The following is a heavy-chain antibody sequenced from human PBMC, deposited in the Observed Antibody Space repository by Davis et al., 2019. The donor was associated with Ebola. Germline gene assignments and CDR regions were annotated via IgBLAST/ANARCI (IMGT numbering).Heavy chain of an antibody. CDR1: GGSISSYY. J-gene: IGHJ6*04. D-gene: IGHD5/OR15-5a*01. Sequence: MPSETLSLTCTVSGGSISSYYWSWIRQPPGKGLEWIGYIYYSGSTNYNPSLKSRVTISVDTSKNQFSLKLSSVTAADTAVYYCARESIVSSYYGMDVWGKGTTVTVSS. CDR2: IYYSGST. V-gene: IGHV4-59*01. CDR3: ARESIVSSYYGMDV.